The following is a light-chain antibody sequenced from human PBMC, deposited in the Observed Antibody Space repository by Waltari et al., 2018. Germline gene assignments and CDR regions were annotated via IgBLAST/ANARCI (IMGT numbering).Light chain of an antibody. V-gene: IGLV6-57*02. CDR1: SGPIPTHY. J-gene: IGLJ3*02. CDR2: EDT. Sequence: NVILTQPHSVSEFPAKTVTITCTASSGPIPTHYAQWYQQRPGSGHTTVIYEDTQRPSGVPARFSGSIDSSSNSASLTISGLQPEDEADYYCQSYDDFDWIFGGGTKLTVL. CDR3: QSYDDFDWI.